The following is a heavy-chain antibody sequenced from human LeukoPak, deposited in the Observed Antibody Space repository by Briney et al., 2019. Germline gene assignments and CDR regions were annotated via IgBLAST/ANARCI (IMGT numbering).Heavy chain of an antibody. D-gene: IGHD1-26*01. V-gene: IGHV3-30-3*01. CDR2: ISYDGSNK. Sequence: GGSLRLSCAASGFTFKNYAMHWVRQAPGKGLEWVALISYDGSNKYDADSVKGRFTISRDNSKNTLYLQMNSLRAEDTAVYYCARPTYSGSYYWFDYWGQGTLVTVSS. CDR3: ARPTYSGSYYWFDY. CDR1: GFTFKNYA. J-gene: IGHJ4*02.